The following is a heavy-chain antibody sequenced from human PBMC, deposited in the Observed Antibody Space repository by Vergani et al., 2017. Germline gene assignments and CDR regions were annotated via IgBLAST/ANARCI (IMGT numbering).Heavy chain of an antibody. CDR3: ARVPRAYPRYYFDY. V-gene: IGHV4-34*01. J-gene: IGHJ4*02. Sequence: QVQLQQWGAGLLKPSETLSLTCAVYGGSFSGYYWSWIRQPPGKGLEWIGEINHSGSTNYNPSLKSRVTISVDTSKNPFSLKLSSVTAADTAVYYCARVPRAYPRYYFDYWGQGTLVTVSS. CDR1: GGSFSGYY. CDR2: INHSGST.